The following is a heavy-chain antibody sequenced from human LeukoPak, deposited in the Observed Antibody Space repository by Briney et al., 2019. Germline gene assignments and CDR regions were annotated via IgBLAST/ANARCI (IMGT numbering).Heavy chain of an antibody. Sequence: GGSLRLSCAASGFTFSSYGMHWVRQAPGKGLEWVAFIRYDGSNKYYADSVKGRFTTSRDNSKNTLYLQMNSLRTEDTAVYYCAKEGYYDFWSGYRHPFDYWGQGTLVTVSS. V-gene: IGHV3-30*02. CDR2: IRYDGSNK. CDR3: AKEGYYDFWSGYRHPFDY. J-gene: IGHJ4*02. D-gene: IGHD3-3*01. CDR1: GFTFSSYG.